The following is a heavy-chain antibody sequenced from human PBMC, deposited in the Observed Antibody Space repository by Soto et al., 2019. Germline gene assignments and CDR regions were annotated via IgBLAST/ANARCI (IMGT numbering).Heavy chain of an antibody. V-gene: IGHV3-74*01. Sequence: WGSLRLSCAASGFTFSSYWMHWVRQAPGKGLVWVSRINSDGSSTSYADSVKGRFTISRDNAKNTLYLQMNSLRAEDTAVYYCARLPRGDYGDYWGQGTLVTVSS. CDR3: ARLPRGDYGDY. J-gene: IGHJ4*02. CDR2: INSDGSST. CDR1: GFTFSSYW. D-gene: IGHD4-17*01.